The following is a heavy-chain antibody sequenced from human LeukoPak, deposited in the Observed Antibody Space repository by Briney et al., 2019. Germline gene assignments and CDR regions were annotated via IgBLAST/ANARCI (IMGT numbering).Heavy chain of an antibody. Sequence: GGSLRLSCSASGFTFSSYAMHWVRQASGKGLEYVSAISSNGGSTYYPDSVKGRFTISRDNSKNTLYLQMSSLRAEDTAVYYCVSGVITFGGLIVPFDYWGQGTLVTVSS. J-gene: IGHJ4*02. V-gene: IGHV3-64D*09. CDR3: VSGVITFGGLIVPFDY. D-gene: IGHD3-16*02. CDR2: ISSNGGST. CDR1: GFTFSSYA.